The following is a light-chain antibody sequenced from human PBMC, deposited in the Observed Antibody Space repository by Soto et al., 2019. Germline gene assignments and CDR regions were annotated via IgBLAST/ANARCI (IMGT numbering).Light chain of an antibody. Sequence: EVVLTQSPATLFLSQGERATLSCRASQSVSTYFAWYQQKPGQPPRLLIYDASNRAAGIPARFSGSGSGTDFTLTISSLEPEDFAVYYCQQRDFWLTFGGGTKVEIK. CDR2: DAS. J-gene: IGKJ4*01. CDR1: QSVSTY. V-gene: IGKV3-11*01. CDR3: QQRDFWLT.